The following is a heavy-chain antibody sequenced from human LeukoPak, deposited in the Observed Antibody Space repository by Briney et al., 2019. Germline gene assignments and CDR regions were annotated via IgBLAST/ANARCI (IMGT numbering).Heavy chain of an antibody. Sequence: ETLSLTCAVYGGSFSGYYWSWVRQAPGKGLEWVSSISSSSRYIYYADSVKGRLTISRDNAKNSLYLQMNSLRAEDTAVYYCARGTVKNRGFDYWGQGTLVTVSS. CDR3: ARGTVKNRGFDY. CDR2: ISSSSRYI. J-gene: IGHJ4*02. D-gene: IGHD1-14*01. CDR1: GGSFSGYY. V-gene: IGHV3-21*04.